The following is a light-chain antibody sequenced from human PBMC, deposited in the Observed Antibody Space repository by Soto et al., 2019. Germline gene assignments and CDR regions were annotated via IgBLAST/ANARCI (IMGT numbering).Light chain of an antibody. Sequence: EIVLTQSPGTLSLSPGERATLSCRASQSVSSSYVAWYQQKRGQAPRLLIYDASSRATGIPDRFSGSGSGTDFTLTISRLEPEDFAVYYCQQYGSSPWTFGQGTKVDIK. CDR2: DAS. CDR3: QQYGSSPWT. CDR1: QSVSSSY. V-gene: IGKV3-20*01. J-gene: IGKJ1*01.